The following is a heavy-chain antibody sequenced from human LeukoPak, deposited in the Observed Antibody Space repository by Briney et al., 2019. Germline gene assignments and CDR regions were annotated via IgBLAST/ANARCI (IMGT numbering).Heavy chain of an antibody. CDR3: ARGRLYYDSSRYYPNFDY. J-gene: IGHJ4*02. D-gene: IGHD3-22*01. CDR2: IYYSGST. Sequence: SETLSLTCTVSGGSISSGDYYWSWIRQPPGKGLAWIGYIYYSGSTYYNPCLKSRVTISVDTSKNQFSLKLSSVTAADTAVYYCARGRLYYDSSRYYPNFDYWGQGTLVTVSS. V-gene: IGHV4-30-4*08. CDR1: GGSISSGDYY.